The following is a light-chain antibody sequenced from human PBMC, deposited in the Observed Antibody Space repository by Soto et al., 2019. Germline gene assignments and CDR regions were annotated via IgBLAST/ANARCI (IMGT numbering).Light chain of an antibody. J-gene: IGKJ3*01. CDR2: AAS. V-gene: IGKV1-27*01. CDR3: QRYNNGPPVT. CDR1: QAINNY. Sequence: DIQMTQSPSSLSASVGDRVTITCRASQAINNYLAWYQQKPGKPPKLLIYAASTLQSGVPSRFSGGGSGTDFTLTITCLQPEDVAAYYCQRYNNGPPVTFGPGTKV.